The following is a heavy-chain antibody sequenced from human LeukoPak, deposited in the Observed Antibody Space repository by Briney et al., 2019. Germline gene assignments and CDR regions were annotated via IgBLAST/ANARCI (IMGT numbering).Heavy chain of an antibody. CDR1: GYTFTGYY. V-gene: IGHV1-2*02. CDR3: ASRPDQHLLYYFDY. J-gene: IGHJ4*02. D-gene: IGHD2-15*01. CDR2: INPNSGGT. Sequence: ASVKVSCKASGYTFTGYYMHWVRQAPGQGLEWMGWINPNSGGTKYAQKFQGRVTMTSDVSISTAYMDLSSLRSDDTAVYYCASRPDQHLLYYFDYWGQGALVTVSS.